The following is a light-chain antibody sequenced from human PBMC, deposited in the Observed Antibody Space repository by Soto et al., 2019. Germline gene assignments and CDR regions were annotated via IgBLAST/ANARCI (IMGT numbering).Light chain of an antibody. J-gene: IGLJ3*02. CDR1: SSDIGAYDV. Sequence: QSALTQPASVSGAPGQSITISCTGTSSDIGAYDVFSWYQQHPAKAPRLIISEVTNRPSGGRNRFSGSNSGNTASLTISGLQVEDEADYCCSSFTSRDTLVFGGGTKVTVL. V-gene: IGLV2-14*01. CDR3: SSFTSRDTLV. CDR2: EVT.